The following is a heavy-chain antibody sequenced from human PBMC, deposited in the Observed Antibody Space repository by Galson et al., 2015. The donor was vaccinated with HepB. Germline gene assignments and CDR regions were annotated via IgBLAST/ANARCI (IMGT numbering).Heavy chain of an antibody. CDR2: IWSDGINK. V-gene: IGHV3-33*06. D-gene: IGHD6-19*01. CDR3: AEDGWGANLDH. CDR1: RFSFRTSG. Sequence: SLRLSCAASRFSFRTSGMHWVRQAPGKGLEWVAFIWSDGINKYYADSVEGRFTISRDDSKSTLYLQMNSLKPEDTALYYCAEDGWGANLDHWGQGTLVTVS. J-gene: IGHJ4*02.